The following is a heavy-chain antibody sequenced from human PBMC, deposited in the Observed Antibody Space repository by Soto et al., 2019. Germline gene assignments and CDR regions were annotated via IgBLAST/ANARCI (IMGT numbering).Heavy chain of an antibody. CDR3: ARESNRVATLDY. CDR2: IWYDGSNK. CDR1: GFTFSSYG. J-gene: IGHJ4*02. V-gene: IGHV3-33*01. D-gene: IGHD5-12*01. Sequence: QVQLVESGGGVVQPGRSLRLSCAASGFTFSSYGMHWVRQAPGKGLEWVAVIWYDGSNKYYADSVKGRFTISRDNSKNTLYLKMNSLRAEDTAVYYCARESNRVATLDYWGQGTLVTVSS.